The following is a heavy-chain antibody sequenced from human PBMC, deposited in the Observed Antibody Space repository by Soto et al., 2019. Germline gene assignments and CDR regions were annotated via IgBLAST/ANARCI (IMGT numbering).Heavy chain of an antibody. CDR2: IYYSGST. J-gene: IGHJ5*02. Sequence: SETLSLTCTVSGGSISSGGYYWSWIRQHPGKGLEWIGYIYYSGSTYYNPSLKSRVTISVDTSKNQFPLKLSSVTAADTAVYYCASSGAVAGTNWFDPWGQGTLVTVSS. D-gene: IGHD6-19*01. CDR1: GGSISSGGYY. CDR3: ASSGAVAGTNWFDP. V-gene: IGHV4-31*03.